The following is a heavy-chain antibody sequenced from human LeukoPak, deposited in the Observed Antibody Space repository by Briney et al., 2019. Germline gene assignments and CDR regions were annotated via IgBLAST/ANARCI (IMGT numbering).Heavy chain of an antibody. CDR3: AKSHRGGLRFLVGFFYMDV. CDR2: VSGSAKNT. Sequence: RGGSLPLSCAATGFTFDNYAMSWVRPAPGQGLEWVSAVSGSAKNTYYADSVKGRFTTSRDNSNHTVYLQMNNLRAEDTAVYYCAKSHRGGLRFLVGFFYMDVWGSGTAVAVSS. D-gene: IGHD3-3*01. J-gene: IGHJ6*03. V-gene: IGHV3-23*01. CDR1: GFTFDNYA.